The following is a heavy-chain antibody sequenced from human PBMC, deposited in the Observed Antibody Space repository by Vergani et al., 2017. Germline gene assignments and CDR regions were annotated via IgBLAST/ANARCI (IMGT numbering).Heavy chain of an antibody. Sequence: QVQLVESGGGVVQPGRSLRLSCAASGFTFSSYAMHWVRQAPGKGLEWVAVISYDGSNKYYADSVKGRFTISRDNSKNTLYLQMNSLRAEDTAVYYCARDPTFNWNDRGAFDIWGQGTMVTVSS. CDR2: ISYDGSNK. J-gene: IGHJ3*02. D-gene: IGHD1-1*01. CDR1: GFTFSSYA. CDR3: ARDPTFNWNDRGAFDI. V-gene: IGHV3-30-3*01.